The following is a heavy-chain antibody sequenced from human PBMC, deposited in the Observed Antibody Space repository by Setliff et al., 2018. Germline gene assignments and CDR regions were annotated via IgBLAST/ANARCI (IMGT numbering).Heavy chain of an antibody. J-gene: IGHJ4*02. D-gene: IGHD5-18*01. CDR3: ARITSGIQLSPTSNDY. CDR1: SGSISYNNW. CDR2: IYHTEST. V-gene: IGHV4-4*02. Sequence: PSETLSLTCAVSSGSISYNNWWTWVRQPPGKGLEWIGEIYHTESTNYNPSLKSRVTISLDKSKNQFSLELSSVTAADTAVYYCARITSGIQLSPTSNDYWGQGTLVTVSS.